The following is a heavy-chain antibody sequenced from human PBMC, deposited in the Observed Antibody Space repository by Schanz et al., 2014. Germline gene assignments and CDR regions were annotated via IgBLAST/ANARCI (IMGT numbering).Heavy chain of an antibody. D-gene: IGHD4-17*01. CDR3: ARVRAYDYGAEAHGMDV. J-gene: IGHJ6*02. CDR2: TSHDGSFT. CDR1: GFSVSSNF. V-gene: IGHV3-11*06. Sequence: QVQLVESGGGLVKPGGSLRLSCAASGFSVSSNFMTWVRQAPGKGLEWVSRTSHDGSFTTFADSVKGRFTISRDNAKNALYLQMNSLRAEDTAVYYCARVRAYDYGAEAHGMDVWGHGTTVTFSS.